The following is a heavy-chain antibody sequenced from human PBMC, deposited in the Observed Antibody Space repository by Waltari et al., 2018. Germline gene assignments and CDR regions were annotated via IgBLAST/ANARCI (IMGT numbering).Heavy chain of an antibody. V-gene: IGHV3-74*01. CDR2: INVDGGYI. CDR3: ARKAGSGYPYGPFYYDN. CDR1: GFGFGAYW. J-gene: IGHJ4*02. Sequence: EVHLAESGGGVVQPGGSLRLSCTGSGFGFGAYWMHWGPQAPGKGLEWVSRINVDGGYISYGDSVKGRFTISRDNAKNTVFLQLNSLRADDTAVYFCARKAGSGYPYGPFYYDNWGQGTLVTVSS. D-gene: IGHD5-12*01.